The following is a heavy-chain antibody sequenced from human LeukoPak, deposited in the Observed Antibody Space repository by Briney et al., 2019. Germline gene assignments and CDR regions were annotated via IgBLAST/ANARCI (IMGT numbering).Heavy chain of an antibody. CDR1: GFTFSSYG. J-gene: IGHJ4*02. V-gene: IGHV3-30*18. Sequence: GGSLRLSCAASGFTFSSYGMHWVRQAPGKGLEWVAVISYDGSNKYYADSVKGRFTISRDNSKNTLYLQMNSLRAEDTAVYYCAKVPPSYNWNDSYFDYWGQGTLVTVSS. CDR3: AKVPPSYNWNDSYFDY. CDR2: ISYDGSNK. D-gene: IGHD1-1*01.